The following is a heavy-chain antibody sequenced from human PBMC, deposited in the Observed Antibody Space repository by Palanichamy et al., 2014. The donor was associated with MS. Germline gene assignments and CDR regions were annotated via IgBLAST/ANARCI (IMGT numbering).Heavy chain of an antibody. D-gene: IGHD1-26*01. CDR3: ARDRSGSYGFGDS. Sequence: QVQLVEVWGRRGPAWDIPETLLCSVWIHLQYLWHALGRQAPGKGLEWVAVIWYDGSSKYYADSVRGRFTISRDNSNTTLYLQMNSLRAKDTAIYYCARDRSGSYGFGDSWGQGTLVTVSS. V-gene: IGHV3-33*01. CDR2: IWYDGSSK. CDR1: IHLQYLW. J-gene: IGHJ4*02.